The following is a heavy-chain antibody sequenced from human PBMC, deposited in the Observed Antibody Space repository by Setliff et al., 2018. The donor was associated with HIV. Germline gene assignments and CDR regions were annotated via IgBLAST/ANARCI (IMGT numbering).Heavy chain of an antibody. J-gene: IGHJ4*02. CDR3: ARVRARYSSSWSFDY. D-gene: IGHD6-13*01. Sequence: GGSLRLSCAASGFTFSTYSMNWVRLAPGRGLEWISSISVSGFKIYYADSVKGRFFVSRDDAKNSLFLQMNSLRTEDTAVYFCARVRARYSSSWSFDYWGQGTPVTVSS. V-gene: IGHV3-21*01. CDR2: ISVSGFKI. CDR1: GFTFSTYS.